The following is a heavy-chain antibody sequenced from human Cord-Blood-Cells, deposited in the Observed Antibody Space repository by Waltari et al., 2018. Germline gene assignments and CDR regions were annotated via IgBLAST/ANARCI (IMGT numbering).Heavy chain of an antibody. D-gene: IGHD6-6*01. V-gene: IGHV3-23*04. Sequence: EVQLVESGGGLVQPGGSLRLSCAASGFTFSSYAMSWVRQAPGKGLEWVSAISGSGGRTYYADSVKGRFTISRDNSKNTLYLQMNSLRAEDTAVYYCARRGYSSSYFDYWGQGTLVTVSS. J-gene: IGHJ4*02. CDR2: ISGSGGRT. CDR3: ARRGYSSSYFDY. CDR1: GFTFSSYA.